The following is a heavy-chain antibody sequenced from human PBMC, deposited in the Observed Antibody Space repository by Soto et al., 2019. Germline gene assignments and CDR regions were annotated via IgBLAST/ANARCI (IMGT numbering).Heavy chain of an antibody. CDR2: INPNSGGT. CDR3: ARSIVGATASAFDT. CDR1: GYTFTGYY. V-gene: IGHV1-2*04. J-gene: IGHJ3*02. Sequence: ASVKVSCKASGYTFTGYYMHWVRQAPGQGLEWMGWINPNSGGTNYAQKFQGWVTMTRDASISTAYMELSRLRSEDTAVYYCARSIVGATASAFDTWGQGKMVTVS. D-gene: IGHD1-26*01.